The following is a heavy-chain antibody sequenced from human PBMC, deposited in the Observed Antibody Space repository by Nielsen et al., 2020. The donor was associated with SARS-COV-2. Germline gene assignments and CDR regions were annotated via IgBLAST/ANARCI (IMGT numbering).Heavy chain of an antibody. V-gene: IGHV5-10-1*01. D-gene: IGHD3-22*01. CDR3: ARHSYQYYYDSSGYYYFDS. J-gene: IGHJ4*02. Sequence: VRQVPGKGLEWMGRIAPGDSYISYSPSFQGHVTISADKSTTTANLQWSGLKASDTAMYYCARHSYQYYYDSSGYYYFDSWGQGTQVTVSS. CDR2: IAPGDSYI.